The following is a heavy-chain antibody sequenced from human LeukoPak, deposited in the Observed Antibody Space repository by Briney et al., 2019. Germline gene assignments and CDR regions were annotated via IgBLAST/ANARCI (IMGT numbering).Heavy chain of an antibody. CDR1: GGSISSYY. Sequence: PSETLSLTCTVSGGSISSYYWSWIRQPPGKGLECIGYINHSGSTNYTPSLKSRVTISVDTSKNQFSLKLSSVTAADTAVYYCARQVSPSYCGGDCYIDYWGQGTLVTVSS. CDR3: ARQVSPSYCGGDCYIDY. CDR2: INHSGST. J-gene: IGHJ4*02. V-gene: IGHV4-59*08. D-gene: IGHD2-21*02.